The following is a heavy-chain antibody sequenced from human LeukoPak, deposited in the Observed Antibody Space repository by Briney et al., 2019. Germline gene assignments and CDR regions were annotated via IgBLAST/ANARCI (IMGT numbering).Heavy chain of an antibody. CDR3: AAGSSSHPNFDY. J-gene: IGHJ4*02. D-gene: IGHD6-6*01. V-gene: IGHV1-2*02. CDR1: GGTFSSYA. Sequence: ASAKVSCKASGGTFSSYAISWVRQAPGQGLEWMGWINPNSGGTNYAQKFQGRVTMTRDTSISTAYMELSRLRSDDTAVYYCAAGSSSHPNFDYWGQGTLVTVSS. CDR2: INPNSGGT.